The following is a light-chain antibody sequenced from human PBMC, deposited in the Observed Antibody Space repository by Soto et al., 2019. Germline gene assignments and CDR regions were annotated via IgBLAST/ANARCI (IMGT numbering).Light chain of an antibody. CDR2: GAC. CDR3: QQYGSSPRT. J-gene: IGKJ1*01. V-gene: IGKV3-20*01. CDR1: PSDSSSY. Sequence: ELRQSRRTLSVSHGERATLSARTSPSDSSSYFAWYQQIPGQAPRLLIYGACSRATGIPDRFSGSGSGTDFTLTISRLEHEDFAVYSCQQYGSSPRTFGQGTRLDIK.